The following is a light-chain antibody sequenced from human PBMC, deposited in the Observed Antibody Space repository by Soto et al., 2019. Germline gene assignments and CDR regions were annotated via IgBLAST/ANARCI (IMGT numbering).Light chain of an antibody. J-gene: IGKJ2*01. V-gene: IGKV1-6*01. CDR2: AAS. CDR1: QGIRND. Sequence: AIQMTQSPSSLSASVGDRVTITCRASQGIRNDLGWYQQKPGKAPKLLIYAASSLQSGVPSRFSGSGFGTDFTLTISSLQPEDFASYYCLQDYNYPYTFGQGTKLEIK. CDR3: LQDYNYPYT.